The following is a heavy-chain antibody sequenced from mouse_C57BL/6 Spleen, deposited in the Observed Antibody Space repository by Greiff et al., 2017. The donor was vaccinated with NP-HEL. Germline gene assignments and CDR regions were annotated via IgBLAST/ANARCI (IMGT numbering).Heavy chain of an antibody. J-gene: IGHJ2*01. D-gene: IGHD1-1*01. Sequence: VQLQQSGPELVKPGASVKISCKASGYAFSSSWMNWVQQRPGKGLEWIGRIYPGDGDTTYNGKFKGKATLTADKSSSTAYMQLSSLTSEDSAVYFCARSVYYGSSFDYWGQGTTLTVSS. V-gene: IGHV1-82*01. CDR2: IYPGDGDT. CDR3: ARSVYYGSSFDY. CDR1: GYAFSSSW.